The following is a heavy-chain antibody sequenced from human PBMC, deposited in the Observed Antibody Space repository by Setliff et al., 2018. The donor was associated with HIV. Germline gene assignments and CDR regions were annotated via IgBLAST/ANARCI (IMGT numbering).Heavy chain of an antibody. D-gene: IGHD2-15*01. CDR3: ARDRFCSRGSCYEPNWFDH. CDR2: ISAYNGNS. Sequence: ASVKVSCKTSGYTFTSYGVSWVRQAPGQGLEWMGWISAYNGNSNYAQKLQGRVTITADESTSTAYMELSSLRSEDSAVYYCARDRFCSRGSCYEPNWFDHWGQGTLVTVS. V-gene: IGHV1-18*01. CDR1: GYTFTSYG. J-gene: IGHJ5*02.